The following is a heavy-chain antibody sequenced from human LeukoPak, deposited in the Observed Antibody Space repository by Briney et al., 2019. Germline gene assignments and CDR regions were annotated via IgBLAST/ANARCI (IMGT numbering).Heavy chain of an antibody. D-gene: IGHD3-10*01. CDR1: GFTFSSYS. J-gene: IGHJ4*02. Sequence: GGSLRLSCVVSGFTFSSYSMIWVRQAPGKGLQWVANMKKDGSETKYVESVKGRFTIYRDNEKNSLYLQMNSLRGEDTAVYYCGRHRSGSGTYFSDYWGQGTLVSVSS. CDR2: MKKDGSET. V-gene: IGHV3-7*01. CDR3: GRHRSGSGTYFSDY.